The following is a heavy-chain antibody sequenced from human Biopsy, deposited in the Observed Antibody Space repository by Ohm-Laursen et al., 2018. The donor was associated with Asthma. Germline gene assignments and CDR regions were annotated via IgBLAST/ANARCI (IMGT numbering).Heavy chain of an antibody. CDR3: VRGSSSWHHGPFHYYYGLDV. Sequence: PPGTLSLTCSLSSGSGGYMRSGNYYWGWIRQPPGKGLEWIGGIYYSGTTYYNPSLESRVTVSADTSKNQFSLKLTSVTAADTAVYYCVRGSSSWHHGPFHYYYGLDVWGQGTTATVSS. D-gene: IGHD6-13*01. V-gene: IGHV4-39*01. CDR2: IYYSGTT. J-gene: IGHJ6*02. CDR1: SGSGGYMRSGNYY.